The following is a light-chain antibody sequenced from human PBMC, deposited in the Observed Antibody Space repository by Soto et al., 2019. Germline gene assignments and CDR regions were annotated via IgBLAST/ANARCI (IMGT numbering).Light chain of an antibody. CDR1: SSDVGGYKY. CDR2: DVS. CDR3: SSYTSSISYV. V-gene: IGLV2-14*03. J-gene: IGLJ1*01. Sequence: QSALTQPASVSGSPGQSITISCTGTSSDVGGYKYVSWYQQHPGKAPKLMIYDVSNRPSGVSNRFSGSKSGNTASLPISGLQAEDEDDYYCSSYTSSISYVFGTGTKLTVL.